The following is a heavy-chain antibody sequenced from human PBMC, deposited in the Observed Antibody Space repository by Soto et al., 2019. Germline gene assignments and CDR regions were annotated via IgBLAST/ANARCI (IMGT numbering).Heavy chain of an antibody. Sequence: QLQLQESGSGLVKPSQTLSLTCAVYGGSINSGNYSWSWIRQPPGKGLEWIGYIFHSGSPYYNPSLRSRVIISVDSSKNQFSLKLTSVTAADTAMYYCARDLHDYGVWYFDLWGRGTLVTVSS. CDR3: ARDLHDYGVWYFDL. J-gene: IGHJ2*01. CDR1: GGSINSGNYS. V-gene: IGHV4-30-2*01. D-gene: IGHD4-17*01. CDR2: IFHSGSP.